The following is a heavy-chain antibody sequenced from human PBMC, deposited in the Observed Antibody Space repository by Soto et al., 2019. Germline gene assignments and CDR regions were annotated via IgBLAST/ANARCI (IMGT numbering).Heavy chain of an antibody. Sequence: PGGSLRLSCAASGFTFSSYGMHWVRQAPGKGLEWVAVIWYDGSNKYYADSVKGRFTISRDNSKNTLYLQMNSLRAEDTAVCYCARDPTYYDFWSGPKAFDPWGQGTLVTVSS. CDR2: IWYDGSNK. J-gene: IGHJ5*02. CDR3: ARDPTYYDFWSGPKAFDP. D-gene: IGHD3-3*01. CDR1: GFTFSSYG. V-gene: IGHV3-33*01.